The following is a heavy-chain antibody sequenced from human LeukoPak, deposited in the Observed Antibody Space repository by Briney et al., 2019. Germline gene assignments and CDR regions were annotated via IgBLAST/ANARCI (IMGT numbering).Heavy chain of an antibody. CDR2: INPNSGGT. CDR1: GYTFTSYG. V-gene: IGHV1-2*02. CDR3: ARGLGYSYGYVDY. Sequence: ASVKVSCKASGYTFTSYGISWVRQAPGQGLEWMGWINPNSGGTNYAQKFQGRVTMTRDTSISTAYMELSRLRSDDTAVYYCARGLGYSYGYVDYWGQGTLVTVSS. J-gene: IGHJ4*02. D-gene: IGHD5-18*01.